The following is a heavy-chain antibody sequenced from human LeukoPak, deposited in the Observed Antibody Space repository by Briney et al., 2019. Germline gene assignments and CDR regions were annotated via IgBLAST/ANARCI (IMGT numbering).Heavy chain of an antibody. CDR2: ISSSSSTI. Sequence: GGSLRLSCAASGFTFSSYSMNWVRQAPGKGLEWVSYISSSSSTIYYADSVKGRFTISRDNAKNSLYLQMNSLRAEDTAVYYCASSSPRNAFDIWGQGTMVTVSS. D-gene: IGHD1-14*01. CDR3: ASSSPRNAFDI. J-gene: IGHJ3*02. V-gene: IGHV3-48*04. CDR1: GFTFSSYS.